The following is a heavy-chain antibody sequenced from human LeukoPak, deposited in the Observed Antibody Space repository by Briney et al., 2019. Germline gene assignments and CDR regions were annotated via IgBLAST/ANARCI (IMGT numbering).Heavy chain of an antibody. J-gene: IGHJ4*02. V-gene: IGHV4-39*07. D-gene: IGHD3-3*01. CDR2: IYYSGST. CDR3: ARNDFWSGKDFDY. Sequence: SETLSLTCTVSGGSISSSSYYWGWIRQPPGKGLEWIGSIYYSGSTYYNPSLKSRVTISVDTSKNQFSLKLSSVTAADTAVYYCARNDFWSGKDFDYWGQGTLVTVSS. CDR1: GGSISSSSYY.